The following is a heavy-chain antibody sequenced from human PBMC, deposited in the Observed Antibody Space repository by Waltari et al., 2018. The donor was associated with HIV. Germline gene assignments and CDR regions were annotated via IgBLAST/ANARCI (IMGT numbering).Heavy chain of an antibody. V-gene: IGHV3-53*01. CDR2: IYSGGSR. D-gene: IGHD1-26*01. CDR3: ARDPRSSGYYGMDV. J-gene: IGHJ6*02. Sequence: EVQLVVSGGGLIEPGGSLRGSCAACGFTTSSTYMSGVRQAPGMGLEWVSVIYSGGSRYYADSVKGRFIISRDNSKNTVSLHMNSLRAEDTAVYYCARDPRSSGYYGMDVWGQGIKVTVSS. CDR1: GFTTSSTY.